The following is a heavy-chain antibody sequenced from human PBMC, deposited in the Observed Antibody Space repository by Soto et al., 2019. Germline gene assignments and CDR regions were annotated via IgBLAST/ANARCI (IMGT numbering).Heavy chain of an antibody. J-gene: IGHJ4*02. D-gene: IGHD2-2*01. V-gene: IGHV3-30*18. Sequence: SLRVSCAASGVTCSSYGMHWVRQDPGKGLEWVAVISYDGSDKYYADSVKGRFTISRDNSKNTLYLQMNSLRAEDTAVYYCAKVYCSSTSCYDHWGQGTLVTVSS. CDR1: GVTCSSYG. CDR2: ISYDGSDK. CDR3: AKVYCSSTSCYDH.